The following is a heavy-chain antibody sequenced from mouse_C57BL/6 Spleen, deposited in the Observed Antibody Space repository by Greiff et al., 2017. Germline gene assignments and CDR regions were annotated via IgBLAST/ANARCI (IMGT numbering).Heavy chain of an antibody. J-gene: IGHJ4*01. CDR1: GYAFSSSW. CDR3: ARAPIYYGNYGYAMDY. CDR2: IYPGDGDT. Sequence: QVQLQQSGPELVKPGASVKISCKASGYAFSSSWMNWVKQRPGKGLEWIGRIYPGDGDTNYNGKFKGKATLTADKSSSTAYMQLSSLTSEDSAVYFCARAPIYYGNYGYAMDYWGQGTSVTVSS. D-gene: IGHD2-1*01. V-gene: IGHV1-82*01.